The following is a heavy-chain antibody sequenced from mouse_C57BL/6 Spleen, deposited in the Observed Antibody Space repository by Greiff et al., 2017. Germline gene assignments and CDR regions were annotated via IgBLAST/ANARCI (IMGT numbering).Heavy chain of an antibody. CDR1: GYTFTSYW. CDR3: ARRDYYSNYFDY. D-gene: IGHD2-5*01. J-gene: IGHJ2*01. Sequence: QVQLKQPGAELVKPGASVKMSCKASGYTFTSYWITWVKQRPGQGLEWIGDIYPGSGSTNYNEKFKSKATLTVDTSSSTAYMQLSSLTSEDSAVYYCARRDYYSNYFDYWGQGTTLTVSS. V-gene: IGHV1-55*01. CDR2: IYPGSGST.